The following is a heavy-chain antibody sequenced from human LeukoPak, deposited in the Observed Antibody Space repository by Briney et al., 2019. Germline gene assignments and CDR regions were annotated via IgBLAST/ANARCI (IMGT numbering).Heavy chain of an antibody. CDR1: GFTFSNCW. CDR3: ARDTYYYNSSAFYHYYYGMDV. D-gene: IGHD3-22*01. J-gene: IGHJ6*02. V-gene: IGHV3-74*01. CDR2: IESDGSRT. Sequence: GGSLRLSCAASGFTFSNCWMHWVRQAPGKGLEWVSRIESDGSRTRYADSVKGRFTISRDNAKNTLYLQMNSLRAEDAAVYYCARDTYYYNSSAFYHYYYGMDVWGQGTTVTVSS.